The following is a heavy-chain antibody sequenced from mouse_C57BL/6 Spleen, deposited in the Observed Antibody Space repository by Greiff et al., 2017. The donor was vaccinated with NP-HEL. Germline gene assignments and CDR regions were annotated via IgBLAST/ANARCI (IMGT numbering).Heavy chain of an antibody. CDR2: IDPSDSET. CDR3: ARSHYGSSYWYFDV. J-gene: IGHJ1*03. D-gene: IGHD1-1*01. Sequence: VQLQQPGAELVRPGSSVKLSCKASGYTFTSYWMHWVKQRPIQGLEWIGNIDPSDSETHYNQKFKDKATLTVDKSSSTAYMQLSSLTSEDSAVYYCARSHYGSSYWYFDVWGTGTTVTVSS. V-gene: IGHV1-52*01. CDR1: GYTFTSYW.